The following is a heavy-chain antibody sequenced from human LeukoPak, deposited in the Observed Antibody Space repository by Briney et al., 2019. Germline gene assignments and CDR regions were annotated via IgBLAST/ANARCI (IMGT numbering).Heavy chain of an antibody. J-gene: IGHJ4*02. Sequence: GASVKVSCKASGYTFTSFYIHWVRQAPGQGLEWMGWINPNSGGTDYAQKFQGRVTMTRDTSISTAHMELRLRSDDTAVYYCASGRDRIVGATSFDYWGQGTLVTVSS. D-gene: IGHD1-26*01. V-gene: IGHV1-2*02. CDR2: INPNSGGT. CDR1: GYTFTSFY. CDR3: ASGRDRIVGATSFDY.